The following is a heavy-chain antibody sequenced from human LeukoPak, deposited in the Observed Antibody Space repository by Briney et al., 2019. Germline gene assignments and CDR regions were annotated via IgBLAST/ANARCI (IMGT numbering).Heavy chain of an antibody. J-gene: IGHJ4*02. CDR1: GFTFSGFW. V-gene: IGHV3-7*03. CDR2: INSDGSEG. CDR3: ARDNGFHDY. Sequence: GGSLRLSCAVSGFTFSGFWMSWSRQAPGKGLEWVASINSDGSEGYYADVVKGRFTISRDNAKNSLYLQMNSLKAEDTAVYYCARDNGFHDYWGQGTLVTVSS. D-gene: IGHD6-25*01.